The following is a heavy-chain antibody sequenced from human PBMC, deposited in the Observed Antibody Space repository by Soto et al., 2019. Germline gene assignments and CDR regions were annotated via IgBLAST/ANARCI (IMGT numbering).Heavy chain of an antibody. J-gene: IGHJ2*01. Sequence: EVQLVESGGGLVQPGGSLRLSCAASGFTFSSYEMNWVRQAPGKGLEWVSYISSSGSTIYYADSVKGRFTISRDNAKNSLYLQMNSLRAEDTAVYYCAREGTVTTTYWYFDLWGRGTLVTVSS. D-gene: IGHD4-17*01. CDR3: AREGTVTTTYWYFDL. CDR2: ISSSGSTI. V-gene: IGHV3-48*03. CDR1: GFTFSSYE.